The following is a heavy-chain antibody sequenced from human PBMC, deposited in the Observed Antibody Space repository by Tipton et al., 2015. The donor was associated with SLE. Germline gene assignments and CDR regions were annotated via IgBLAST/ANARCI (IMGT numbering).Heavy chain of an antibody. V-gene: IGHV3-48*03. CDR1: GFMFSSYE. CDR2: ISSSGSNI. D-gene: IGHD3-22*01. J-gene: IGHJ3*02. CDR3: ARDYDSSGFSAFDI. Sequence: SLRLSCAASGFMFSSYEMNWVRQAPGKGLEWVSYISSSGSNIYYADSVKGRFTISRDSAKNSLYLQMNSLRADDTAVYYCARDYDSSGFSAFDIWGQGAMVTFSS.